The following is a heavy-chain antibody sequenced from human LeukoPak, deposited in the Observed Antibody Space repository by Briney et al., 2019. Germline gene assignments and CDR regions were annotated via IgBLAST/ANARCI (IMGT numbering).Heavy chain of an antibody. J-gene: IGHJ4*02. Sequence: SETLSLTCAAYGGTFSGYYWSWIRQPPGKGLEWIGEINHSGSTNYNPALKSRVTISVDTSKNQFSLKLSSVTAADTAVYYCARIGYSSSWGRFDYWGQGTLVTVSS. CDR1: GGTFSGYY. CDR2: INHSGST. D-gene: IGHD6-13*01. CDR3: ARIGYSSSWGRFDY. V-gene: IGHV4-34*01.